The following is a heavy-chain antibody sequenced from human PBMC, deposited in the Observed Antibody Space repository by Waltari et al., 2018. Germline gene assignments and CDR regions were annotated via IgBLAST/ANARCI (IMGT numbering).Heavy chain of an antibody. D-gene: IGHD6-6*01. CDR1: GGSFSGYY. CDR3: ARQRQLAMYYYYYYMDV. J-gene: IGHJ6*03. Sequence: QVQLQQWGAGLLKPSEPLSLTCSVYGGSFSGYYWSWIRQPHGKGLEWIGEINHSGSTNYNPSLKSRVTISVDTSKNQFSLKLSSVTAADTAVYYCARQRQLAMYYYYYYMDVWGKGTTVTVSS. CDR2: INHSGST. V-gene: IGHV4-34*01.